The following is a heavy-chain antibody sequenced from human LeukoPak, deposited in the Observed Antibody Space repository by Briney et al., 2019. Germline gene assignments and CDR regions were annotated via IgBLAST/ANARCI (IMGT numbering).Heavy chain of an antibody. CDR1: KFTFSSYG. CDR3: ARDPYSNFFGAFDI. D-gene: IGHD6-13*01. Sequence: GGSLRLSCVASKFTFSSYGMSWVRQAPGKGLEWVANIKRDGSEEYYVDSVKGRFTISRDNAKNSLYLQMNSLSSEDTAVYYCARDPYSNFFGAFDIWGQGTMVTVSS. V-gene: IGHV3-7*04. J-gene: IGHJ3*02. CDR2: IKRDGSEE.